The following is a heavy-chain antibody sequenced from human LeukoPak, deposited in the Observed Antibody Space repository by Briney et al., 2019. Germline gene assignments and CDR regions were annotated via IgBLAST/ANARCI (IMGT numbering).Heavy chain of an antibody. V-gene: IGHV3-74*01. J-gene: IGHJ6*03. CDR3: LAGYYYYYMDV. CDR1: GFAFSNYW. CDR2: INTHGSST. Sequence: GGSLRLSCAASGFAFSNYWLHWVRQAPGKGLVWVARINTHGSSTNYADSVKGRFTISRDNAKNTLYLQMTSLSAEDTAAYYALAGYYYYYMDVWGKGTTVTVSS. D-gene: IGHD6-13*01.